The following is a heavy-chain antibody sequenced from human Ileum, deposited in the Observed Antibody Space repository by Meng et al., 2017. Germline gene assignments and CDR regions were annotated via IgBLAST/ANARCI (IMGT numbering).Heavy chain of an antibody. D-gene: IGHD3-22*01. J-gene: IGHJ1*01. CDR1: GFTIGDYA. Sequence: GESLKISCIVSGFTIGDYAMNWARQAPGKGLEWVGFIRSKGYGGATQYAASVKDRFTISRDNSKNTLYLQMNSLRAEDTAVYYCARGDHSSGYYYGYFQHWGQGTLVTVSS. CDR3: ARGDHSSGYYYGYFQH. CDR2: IRSKGYGGAT. V-gene: IGHV3-49*04.